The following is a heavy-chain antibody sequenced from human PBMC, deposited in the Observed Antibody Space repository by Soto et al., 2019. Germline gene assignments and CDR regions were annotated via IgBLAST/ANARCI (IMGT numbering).Heavy chain of an antibody. CDR3: ARDIGAGDS. J-gene: IGHJ4*02. CDR2: INAGNGNT. CDR1: GYTFISYA. Sequence: QVQLVQSGAEVEKPGASVKVSCKASGYTFISYAMHWVRQAPGQRLEWMGWINAGNGNTKYSQKFQGRVTITRDTSARSADMELSSLRSEDTAVYYCARDIGAGDSWGQGTLVTVSS. D-gene: IGHD6-25*01. V-gene: IGHV1-3*01.